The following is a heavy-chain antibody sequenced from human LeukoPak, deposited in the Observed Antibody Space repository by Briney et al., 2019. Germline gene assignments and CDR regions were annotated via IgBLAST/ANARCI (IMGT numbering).Heavy chain of an antibody. CDR3: ARDAGGPSRIEYSTPPFDS. J-gene: IGHJ4*02. Sequence: GGSLRLSCAASGFIFSSYTMHWVRQDPGKGLEWVAVISYDESNEYYADSVKGRFTISRDNSKNTLYLQMNSLRPEDTAVYYCARDAGGPSRIEYSTPPFDSWGQGTLVTVSS. CDR1: GFIFSSYT. V-gene: IGHV3-30-3*01. D-gene: IGHD6-6*01. CDR2: ISYDESNE.